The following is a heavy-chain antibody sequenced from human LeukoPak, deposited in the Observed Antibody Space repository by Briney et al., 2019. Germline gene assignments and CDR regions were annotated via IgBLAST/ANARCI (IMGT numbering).Heavy chain of an antibody. V-gene: IGHV3-66*01. CDR3: ARSATDYGGNIDY. D-gene: IGHD4-23*01. CDR1: GFTVSSNY. Sequence: GGSLRLSCAASGFTVSSNYMSWVRQAPGKGLEWVSVIYSGGSSYYADSVKGRFTISRDNSKNTLYLQMNSLRAEDTAVYYCARSATDYGGNIDYWGQGTLVTVSS. CDR2: IYSGGSS. J-gene: IGHJ4*02.